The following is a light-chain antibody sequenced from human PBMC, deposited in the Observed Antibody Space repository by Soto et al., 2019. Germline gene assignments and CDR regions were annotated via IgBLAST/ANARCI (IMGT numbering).Light chain of an antibody. V-gene: IGLV2-14*01. Sequence: QLVLTQPASVSGSPGQSITISCTGTSSDVGGYNYVSWYQQHPGKAPKLMIYDVSNRPSGVSNRFSGSKSGNTASLTISGLQAEDEADYYCSSYTSSSTSRYVFGTGTKLTVL. CDR1: SSDVGGYNY. J-gene: IGLJ1*01. CDR2: DVS. CDR3: SSYTSSSTSRYV.